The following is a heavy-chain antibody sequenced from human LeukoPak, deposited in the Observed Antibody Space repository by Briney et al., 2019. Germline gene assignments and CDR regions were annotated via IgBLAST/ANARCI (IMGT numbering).Heavy chain of an antibody. V-gene: IGHV3-23*01. J-gene: IGHJ6*03. Sequence: GGSLRLSCAASGFTFSSYWMHWVRQAPGKGLEWVSAISGSGGSTYYADSVKGRFTISRDNSKNTLYLQMNSLRAEDTAVYYCAKCTDSSGYYYYYYYMDVWGKGTTVTVSS. CDR3: AKCTDSSGYYYYYYYMDV. D-gene: IGHD3-22*01. CDR2: ISGSGGST. CDR1: GFTFSSYW.